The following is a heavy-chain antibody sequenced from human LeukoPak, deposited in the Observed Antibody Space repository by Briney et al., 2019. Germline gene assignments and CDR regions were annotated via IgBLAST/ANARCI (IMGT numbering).Heavy chain of an antibody. J-gene: IGHJ4*02. CDR1: GYTSYVYA. CDR3: DINGGGDSGYGNFDY. D-gene: IGHD5-12*01. V-gene: IGHV3-9*02. Sequence: PRGSLRLSCALSGYTSYVYAVRCDRHMPEEGLEWVSGVIWNSDIIDYADSVKGRFTTSRDNAKSSLYLQMNRLSAEVMAFYYCDINGGGDSGYGNFDYWGQGTLVTVSS. CDR2: VIWNSDII.